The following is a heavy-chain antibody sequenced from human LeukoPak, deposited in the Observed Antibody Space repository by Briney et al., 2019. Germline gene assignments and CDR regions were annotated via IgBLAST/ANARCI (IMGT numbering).Heavy chain of an antibody. CDR1: GFSFISYG. J-gene: IGHJ4*02. D-gene: IGHD4-17*01. V-gene: IGHV3-30*18. Sequence: GGSLRLSCAASGFSFISYGMHWVRQAPGKGLEWVGVISDDGRRKDCADSVKGRFTISRDNSKDTLYLQMNSLRAEDTAVYYCAKRPSDYGDYVSYFDYWGQGTLVTVSS. CDR3: AKRPSDYGDYVSYFDY. CDR2: ISDDGRRK.